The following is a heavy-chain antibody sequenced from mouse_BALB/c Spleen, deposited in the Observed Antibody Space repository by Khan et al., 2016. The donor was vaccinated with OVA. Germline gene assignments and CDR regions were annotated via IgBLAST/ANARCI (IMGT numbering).Heavy chain of an antibody. J-gene: IGHJ3*01. CDR1: GYTFPDYE. Sequence: QVQLQQSGAELVRPGASVTLSCKASGYTFPDYELHWVKQTPVHGLEWIGVIDPKTGVTAYNQKFKGKATLTADKSSSPANMELRSLTLEDSAVYCCTRSSFAYWGQGALVTVSA. CDR2: IDPKTGVT. V-gene: IGHV1-15*01. CDR3: TRSSFAY.